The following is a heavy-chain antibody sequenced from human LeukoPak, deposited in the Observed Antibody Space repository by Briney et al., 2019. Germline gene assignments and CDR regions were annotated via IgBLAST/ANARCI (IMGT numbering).Heavy chain of an antibody. V-gene: IGHV3-11*01. CDR1: GFTFSDYY. CDR2: ISSSGSTI. D-gene: IGHD3-22*01. CDR3: ARESYYYDSSGYYVYYFDY. Sequence: PGGSLRLSCAASGFTFSDYYMSWIRQAAGKGLEWVSYISSSGSTIYYADSVKGRFTISRDNAKNSLYLQMHSLRAEDTAVYYCARESYYYDSSGYYVYYFDYWGQGTLVTVSS. J-gene: IGHJ4*02.